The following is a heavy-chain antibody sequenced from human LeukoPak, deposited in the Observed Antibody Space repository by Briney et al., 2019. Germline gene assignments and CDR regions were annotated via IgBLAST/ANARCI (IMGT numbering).Heavy chain of an antibody. Sequence: SETLSLTCAVYGGSLSGYYWGWIRQPPGKGLEWIGSIYHSGSTYYNPSLKSRVTISVDTSKNQFSLKLSSVTAADTAVYYCARSPERWLQLLIDYWGQGTLVTVSS. CDR1: GGSLSGYY. V-gene: IGHV4-38-2*01. CDR3: ARSPERWLQLLIDY. CDR2: IYHSGST. D-gene: IGHD5-24*01. J-gene: IGHJ4*02.